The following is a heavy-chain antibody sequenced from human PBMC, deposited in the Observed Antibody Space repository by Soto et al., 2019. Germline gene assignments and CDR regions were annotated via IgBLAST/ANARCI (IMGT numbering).Heavy chain of an antibody. CDR2: INAGNGNT. CDR1: GYTFTSYA. J-gene: IGHJ4*02. D-gene: IGHD3-22*01. Sequence: ASVKVSCKASGYTFTSYAMHWVRQAPGQRLEWMGWINAGNGNTKYSQKFQGRVTITRDTSASTAYMELSSLRSEDTAVYYCARAKPPRYYDSSGYSNYFDYWGQGTLVPVSS. V-gene: IGHV1-3*01. CDR3: ARAKPPRYYDSSGYSNYFDY.